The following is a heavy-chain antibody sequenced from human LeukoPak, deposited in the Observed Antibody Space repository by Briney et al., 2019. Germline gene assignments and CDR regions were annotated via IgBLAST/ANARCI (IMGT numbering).Heavy chain of an antibody. J-gene: IGHJ3*02. Sequence: PGGSLRLSCAASGFTFSNAWMSWVRQAPGKGLEWVGRIKSKTDGGTTDYAAPVKGRFTISRDDSKNTLYLQMNSLKTEDTAVYYCTTRLIAVAGTDAFDIWGQGTMVTVSS. CDR3: TTRLIAVAGTDAFDI. V-gene: IGHV3-15*01. D-gene: IGHD6-19*01. CDR2: IKSKTDGGTT. CDR1: GFTFSNAW.